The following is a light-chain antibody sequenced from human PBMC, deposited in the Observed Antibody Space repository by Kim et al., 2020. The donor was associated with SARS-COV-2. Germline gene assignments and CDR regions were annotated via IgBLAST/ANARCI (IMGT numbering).Light chain of an antibody. CDR1: KLGEKY. Sequence: SYELTQPPSVSVSPGPTASITCSGEKLGEKYTYWYQQQPGQSPVLVIYEDIKRPSGIPERFSGSNSGNTATLTISGTQAIDEADYYCQAWDTSTVVFGGGTQLTVL. V-gene: IGLV3-1*01. CDR3: QAWDTSTVV. CDR2: EDI. J-gene: IGLJ2*01.